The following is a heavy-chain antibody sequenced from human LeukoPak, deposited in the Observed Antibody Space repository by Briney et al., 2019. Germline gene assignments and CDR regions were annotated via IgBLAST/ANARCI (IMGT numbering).Heavy chain of an antibody. Sequence: PSETLSLTCSVPGGSITSYYWSWIRQPPGKGLEWIGEINHSGSTNYNPSLKSRVTISIDTSKNQFSLKLSSVTAADTALYYCARGPGTWYYYWGQGTLVTVSS. J-gene: IGHJ4*02. D-gene: IGHD6-13*01. V-gene: IGHV4-34*01. CDR1: GGSITSYY. CDR2: INHSGST. CDR3: ARGPGTWYYY.